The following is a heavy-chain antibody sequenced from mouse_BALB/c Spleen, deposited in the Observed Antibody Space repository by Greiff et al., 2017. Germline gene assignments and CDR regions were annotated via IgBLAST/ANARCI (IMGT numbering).Heavy chain of an antibody. J-gene: IGHJ3*01. Sequence: QVQLQQSGPELVQPGASVRISCKASGYTFTSYYIHWVKQRPGQGLEWIGWIYPGNVNTKYNEKFKGKATLTADKSSSTAYMQLSSLTSEDSAVYFCAREGVLRSLLAYWGQGTLVTVSA. CDR2: IYPGNVNT. CDR3: AREGVLRSLLAY. CDR1: GYTFTSYY. D-gene: IGHD6-1*01. V-gene: IGHV1S56*01.